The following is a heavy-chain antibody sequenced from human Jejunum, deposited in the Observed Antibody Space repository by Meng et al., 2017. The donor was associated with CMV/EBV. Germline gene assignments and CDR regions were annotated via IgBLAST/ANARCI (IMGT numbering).Heavy chain of an antibody. Sequence: LQLQESGPGLVKPSETRSLTCSVSGGSTTDYWGWIRQPPGKGLEWIGSISYSGTTYYNPSLKSRLTVSLDTSKTQFSLMLTSVTAADTAVYYCARDMSIRWFYYWGQGTLVTVSS. D-gene: IGHD3-3*02. CDR1: GGSTTDY. CDR2: ISYSGTT. J-gene: IGHJ4*02. V-gene: IGHV4-39*07. CDR3: ARDMSIRWFYY.